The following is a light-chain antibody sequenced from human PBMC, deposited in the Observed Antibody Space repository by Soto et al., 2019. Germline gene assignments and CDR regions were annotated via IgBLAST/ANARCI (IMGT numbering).Light chain of an antibody. J-gene: IGLJ2*01. CDR2: EVS. CDR1: SSDVGGYNY. CDR3: CSYAGTYTVL. Sequence: QSALTQPRSVSGSPGQSVTISCTGTSSDVGGYNYVSWYQQHPGKAPKLMIYEVSKRPSGAPDCFSGSKSGNTASLTISGLQTEDEADYYCCSYAGTYTVLFGGGTKLTVL. V-gene: IGLV2-11*01.